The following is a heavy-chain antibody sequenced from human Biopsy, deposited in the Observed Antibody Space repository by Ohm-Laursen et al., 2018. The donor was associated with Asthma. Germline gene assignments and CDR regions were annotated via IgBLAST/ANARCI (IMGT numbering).Heavy chain of an antibody. V-gene: IGHV3-53*01. CDR3: ARGDSSNWSHYYFDY. CDR2: IYSGGTS. D-gene: IGHD3-22*01. J-gene: IGHJ4*02. Sequence: GSLRLSCAASGFTVRRDHMFWVRQAPGKGLEWVSVIYSGGTSHTADSVRGRFTISRDFSKNTLHLQMHSLRAEDTAVYYCARGDSSNWSHYYFDYWGQGTLVTVTS. CDR1: GFTVRRDH.